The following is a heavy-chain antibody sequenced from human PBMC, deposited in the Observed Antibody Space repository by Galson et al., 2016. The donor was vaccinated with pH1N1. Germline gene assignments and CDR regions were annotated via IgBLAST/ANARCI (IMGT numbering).Heavy chain of an antibody. CDR3: ARDQANYDFLSGDQGKTYYSYGMDV. Sequence: SLRLSCAASGFTFSSYEMNWVRQAPGKGLEWVSYISSSGNTIYYADSVKGRFTISRDNAKNSLYLQMNSLRAEDTALYYCARDQANYDFLSGDQGKTYYSYGMDVWGQGTTVTVSS. D-gene: IGHD3-3*01. CDR1: GFTFSSYE. J-gene: IGHJ6*02. V-gene: IGHV3-48*03. CDR2: ISSSGNTI.